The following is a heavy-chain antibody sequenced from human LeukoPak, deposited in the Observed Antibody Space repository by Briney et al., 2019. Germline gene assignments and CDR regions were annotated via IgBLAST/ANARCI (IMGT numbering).Heavy chain of an antibody. CDR2: ISGSGGST. D-gene: IGHD2-15*01. Sequence: GGSLRLSCAASGFTFSSYALSWVRQAPGKGLEWVSAISGSGGSTYCADSVKGRFTLSRDTSKNTRYLQMNSLRAEDTAVYYCAKDPSSSSSVVVGAAKHDYWGQGTLVTVSS. CDR3: AKDPSSSSSVVVGAAKHDY. CDR1: GFTFSSYA. V-gene: IGHV3-23*01. J-gene: IGHJ4*02.